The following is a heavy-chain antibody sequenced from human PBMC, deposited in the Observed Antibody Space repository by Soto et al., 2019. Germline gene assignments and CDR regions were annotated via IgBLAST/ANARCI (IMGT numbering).Heavy chain of an antibody. J-gene: IGHJ3*01. CDR1: GFSLSTYE. D-gene: IGHD1-26*01. Sequence: EVQLVASGGGLVQPGGSLRLSCAASGFSLSTYEMNWVRQAPGKGLEWVSYISKNGIDIYYADSVKGPCTISRDNANNWLFLQMDSLRPEHTAVYYCAPRKYGSCNIGASDLRGQGRMVNVSS. V-gene: IGHV3-48*03. CDR2: ISKNGIDI. CDR3: APRKYGSCNIGASDL.